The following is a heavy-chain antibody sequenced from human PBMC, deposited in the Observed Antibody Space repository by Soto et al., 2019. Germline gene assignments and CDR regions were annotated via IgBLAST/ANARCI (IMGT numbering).Heavy chain of an antibody. CDR2: ISAYNGNT. CDR3: ARNGGAWYYYDSSGYDNWFDP. V-gene: IGHV1-18*01. Sequence: ASVKVSCKASGYTFTSYGISWVRQVPGQGLEWMGWISAYNGNTNYAQKLQGRVTMTTDTSTSTAYMELRSLRSEDTAVYYCARNGGAWYYYDSSGYDNWFDPWGQGTLVTVSS. CDR1: GYTFTSYG. J-gene: IGHJ5*02. D-gene: IGHD3-22*01.